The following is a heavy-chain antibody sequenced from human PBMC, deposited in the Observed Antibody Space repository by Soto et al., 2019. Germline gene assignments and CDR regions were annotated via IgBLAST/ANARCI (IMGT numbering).Heavy chain of an antibody. CDR3: ARDRAPLLWFGEFYYFDY. V-gene: IGHV1-18*01. Sequence: GSVKVSCKASGYTFTSYGISWVRQAPGQGLEWMGWISAYNGNTNYAQKLQGRVTMTTDTSTSTAYMELRSLRSDDTAVYYCARDRAPLLWFGEFYYFDYWGQGTLVTVSS. CDR2: ISAYNGNT. J-gene: IGHJ4*02. CDR1: GYTFTSYG. D-gene: IGHD3-10*01.